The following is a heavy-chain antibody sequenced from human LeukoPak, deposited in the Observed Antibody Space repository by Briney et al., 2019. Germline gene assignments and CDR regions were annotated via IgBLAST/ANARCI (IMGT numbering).Heavy chain of an antibody. V-gene: IGHV4-59*08. Sequence: SETLSLTCTVSGGSISSYYCSWIRQPPGKGLEWIGYIYYSGSTNYNPSLKSRVTISVDTSKNQFSLKLSSVTAADTAVYYCARGSLLYNWFDPWGQGTLVTVSS. J-gene: IGHJ5*02. D-gene: IGHD3-3*01. CDR1: GGSISSYY. CDR3: ARGSLLYNWFDP. CDR2: IYYSGST.